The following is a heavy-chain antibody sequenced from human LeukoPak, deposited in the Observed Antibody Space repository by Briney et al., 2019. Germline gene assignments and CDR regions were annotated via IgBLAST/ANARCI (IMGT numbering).Heavy chain of an antibody. J-gene: IGHJ4*02. D-gene: IGHD3-3*01. CDR2: ISGRGGST. CDR1: GFTFSSYA. V-gene: IGHV3-23*01. CDR3: AKEYTYYDFWSGYYPFDY. Sequence: PGGSLRLSCAASGFTFSSYAMSWVRQAPGKGQEWVSAISGRGGSTYYADSVKGRFTISRDNSKNTLYLQMTSLRAEDTAVYYCAKEYTYYDFWSGYYPFDYWGQGTLVTVSS.